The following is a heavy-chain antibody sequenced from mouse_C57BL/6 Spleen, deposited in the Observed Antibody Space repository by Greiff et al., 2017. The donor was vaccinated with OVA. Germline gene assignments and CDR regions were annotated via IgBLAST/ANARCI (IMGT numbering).Heavy chain of an antibody. J-gene: IGHJ3*01. D-gene: IGHD1-1*01. CDR1: GFSLTSYG. CDR3: AAHYGSSYGWFAY. V-gene: IGHV2-5*01. Sequence: QVQLKESGPGLVQPSQSLSITCTVSGFSLTSYGVHWVRQSPGKGLEWLGVIWRGGSTDYNAAFMSRLSITKDNSKSQVFFKMNSLQADDTAIYYCAAHYGSSYGWFAYWGQGTLVTVSA. CDR2: IWRGGST.